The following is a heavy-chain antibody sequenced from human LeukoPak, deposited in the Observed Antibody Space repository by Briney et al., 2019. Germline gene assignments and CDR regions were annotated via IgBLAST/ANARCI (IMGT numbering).Heavy chain of an antibody. CDR1: GFTFSSYA. Sequence: GGSLRLSCAASGFTFSSYAMHWVRQAPGKGLEWVAVISYDGSNKYYADSVKGRFTISRDNSKNTLYLQVNSLRAEDTAVYYCARDRGYCSSTSCYSSYYYYGMDVWGQGTTVTVSS. V-gene: IGHV3-30-3*01. CDR2: ISYDGSNK. CDR3: ARDRGYCSSTSCYSSYYYYGMDV. J-gene: IGHJ6*02. D-gene: IGHD2-2*01.